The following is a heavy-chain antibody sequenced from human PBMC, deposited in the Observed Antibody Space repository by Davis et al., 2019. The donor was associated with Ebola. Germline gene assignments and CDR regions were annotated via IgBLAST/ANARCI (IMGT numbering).Heavy chain of an antibody. CDR3: AKDRAPYNSDLYKAFFDY. Sequence: SLKISCTASGITIDDYAIHWVCQAPGKGLEWVSGTWNSGRIGYADTVGGRFIATRDNAKNTVYLQLNRLRAEDTALYYCAKDRAPYNSDLYKAFFDYWGQGSLVTVSS. J-gene: IGHJ4*02. D-gene: IGHD6-19*01. CDR1: GITIDDYA. CDR2: TWNSGRI. V-gene: IGHV3-9*01.